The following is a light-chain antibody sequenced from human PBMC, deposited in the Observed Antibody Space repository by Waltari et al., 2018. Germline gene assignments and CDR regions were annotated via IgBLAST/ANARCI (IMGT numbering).Light chain of an antibody. V-gene: IGLV2-14*01. CDR3: SSYTSSSTLRV. CDR1: SSDVGGYNY. CDR2: DVS. Sequence: ALTQPASVSGSPRQSITISCTGTSSDVGGYNYDSWYKQHPGKAPKLMIYDVSKRPSGVSNRFSGSKSGNTASLTISGLQAEDEADYYCSSYTSSSTLRVFGTGTKVTVL. J-gene: IGLJ1*01.